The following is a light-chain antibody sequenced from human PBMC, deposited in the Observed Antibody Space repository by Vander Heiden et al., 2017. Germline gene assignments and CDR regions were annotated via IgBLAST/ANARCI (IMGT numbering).Light chain of an antibody. CDR1: QSIDIW. Sequence: IQMPQSPSTLSASVGDKVTITCRASQSIDIWLAWYQQKPGKAPKLLIYKASTLESGVPSRFIGSGSGTEFTLTISSLQPDDFATYYCQQYDTFSRTFGQWTKVEIK. V-gene: IGKV1-5*03. CDR2: KAS. J-gene: IGKJ1*01. CDR3: QQYDTFSRT.